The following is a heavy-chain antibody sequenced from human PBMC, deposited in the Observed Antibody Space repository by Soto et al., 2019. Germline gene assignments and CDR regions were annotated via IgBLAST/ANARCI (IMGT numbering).Heavy chain of an antibody. CDR3: ARDEVPAANWLDR. Sequence: QVQLVQSGAEVKKPGASVKVSCKASGYIFVNYGITWVRQAPGQGLEWMGWISGYNGNTKYAQNLQGRVTMTSDTSTTTAYMELRHLRSDDTAVYYCARDEVPAANWLDRWGQGTLVTVSS. CDR2: ISGYNGNT. V-gene: IGHV1-18*01. J-gene: IGHJ5*02. CDR1: GYIFVNYG. D-gene: IGHD2-2*01.